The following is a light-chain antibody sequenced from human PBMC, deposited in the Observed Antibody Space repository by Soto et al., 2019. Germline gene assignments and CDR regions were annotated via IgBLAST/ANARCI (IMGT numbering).Light chain of an antibody. CDR1: QSVLYSSNNKNY. V-gene: IGKV4-1*01. Sequence: DIVMTQSPDSLAVSLGERATINCKSSQSVLYSSNNKNYLAWYQQKPGQPPKLLIYWASTRESGVPDRFSGSASGTDFTLTISSLQAEDVAVYYCQQYYNTPLTFGGGTKVEIK. CDR3: QQYYNTPLT. J-gene: IGKJ4*01. CDR2: WAS.